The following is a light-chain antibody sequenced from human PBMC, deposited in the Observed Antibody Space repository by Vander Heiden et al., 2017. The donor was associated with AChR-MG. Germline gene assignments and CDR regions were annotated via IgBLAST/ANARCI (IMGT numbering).Light chain of an antibody. CDR1: SSDVGGYNY. CDR3: SSYAGNNPDVA. Sequence: QSALTQPPSASGSPGQSVTISCTVTSSDVGGYNYVSWYQQHPGKAPKLMIYEVSKRPSGVPDRFSGSKSGNTASLTVSGLQAEDEADYYCSSYAGNNPDVAFGGGTKLTVL. CDR2: EVS. J-gene: IGLJ2*01. V-gene: IGLV2-8*01.